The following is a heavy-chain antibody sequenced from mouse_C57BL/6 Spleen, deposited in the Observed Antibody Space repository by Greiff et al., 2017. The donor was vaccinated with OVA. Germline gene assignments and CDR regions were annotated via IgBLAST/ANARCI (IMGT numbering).Heavy chain of an antibody. D-gene: IGHD1-1*01. V-gene: IGHV1-19*01. CDR1: GYTFTDYY. CDR3: AREGGSFDY. J-gene: IGHJ2*01. Sequence: EVQLQQSGPVLVKPGASVKMSCKASGYTFTDYYMNWVKQSHGKSLEWIGVINPYNGGTSYNQKFKGKATLTVDKSSSTAYMELNSLTSEDSAVYYCAREGGSFDYWGQGTTLTVSS. CDR2: INPYNGGT.